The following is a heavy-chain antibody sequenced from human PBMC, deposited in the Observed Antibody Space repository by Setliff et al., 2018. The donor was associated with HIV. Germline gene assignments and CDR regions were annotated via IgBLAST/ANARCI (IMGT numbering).Heavy chain of an antibody. D-gene: IGHD3-9*01. V-gene: IGHV3-30*07. CDR1: GFTFSSYA. CDR3: AKGTKITTAIYLAY. CDR2: ISYAGSNK. Sequence: GSLRLSCSASGFTFSSYAMHWVRQAPGKGLERRAVISYAGSNKYYADSVKGRFTISRDKSKDTVFLQMDSLRAEDTAIYYCAKGTKITTAIYLAYWGQGTLVTVSS. J-gene: IGHJ1*01.